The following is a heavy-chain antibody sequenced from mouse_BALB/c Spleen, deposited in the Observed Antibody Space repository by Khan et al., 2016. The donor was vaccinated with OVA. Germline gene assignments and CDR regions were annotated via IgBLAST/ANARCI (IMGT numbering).Heavy chain of an antibody. J-gene: IGHJ2*01. V-gene: IGHV1-5*01. D-gene: IGHD2-1*01. Sequence: VQLQQSGTVLARPGASVKMSCKASGYTFTSYWMHWIKQRPGQGLEWIGAIFPRNSDTNYNQKFKGKANLTADTSTSTAYLELHCLTNADSAVSNCTRNGFGNYENWDYWGQGTTLTVSS. CDR2: IFPRNSDT. CDR3: TRNGFGNYENWDY. CDR1: GYTFTSYW.